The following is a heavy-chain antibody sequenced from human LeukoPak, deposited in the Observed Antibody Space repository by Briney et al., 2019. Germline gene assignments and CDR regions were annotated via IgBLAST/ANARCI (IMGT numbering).Heavy chain of an antibody. CDR2: ISSSGSTI. CDR1: GFTFSSYE. D-gene: IGHD3-10*02. CDR3: AELGITMIGGV. J-gene: IGHJ6*04. V-gene: IGHV3-48*03. Sequence: GGSLRLSCAASGFTFSSYEMNWVRQAPGKGLEWVSYISSSGSTIYYADSVKGRFTISRDNAKNSLYLQMNSLRAEDTAVYSCAELGITMIGGVWGKGTTVTISS.